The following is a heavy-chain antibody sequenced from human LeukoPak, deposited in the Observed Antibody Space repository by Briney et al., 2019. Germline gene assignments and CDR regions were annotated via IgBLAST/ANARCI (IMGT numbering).Heavy chain of an antibody. CDR3: ARDFRVCSGGSCYSGPFDY. CDR1: GGSISSYY. V-gene: IGHV4-59*01. D-gene: IGHD2-15*01. J-gene: IGHJ4*02. Sequence: SETLSLTCTVSGGSISSYYWSWIRQPPGKGLEWIGYIYYGGSTNCNPSLKSRVTISVDTSKNQFSLKLSSVTAADTAVYYCARDFRVCSGGSCYSGPFDYWGRGTLVNVAS. CDR2: IYYGGST.